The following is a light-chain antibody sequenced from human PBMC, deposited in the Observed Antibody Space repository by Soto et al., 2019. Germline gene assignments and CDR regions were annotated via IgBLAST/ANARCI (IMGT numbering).Light chain of an antibody. V-gene: IGLV1-40*01. CDR2: ANS. CDR3: QSYDSSLSAVV. Sequence: QSVLTQPPSVSGAPGQRVTISCIGSSSDIGAGHDVHWYQQLPGTAPKLLIYANSDRSSGVPDRFSGSKSGTSASLAITGLQPEDEADYYCQSYDSSLSAVVFGGGTKLTVL. J-gene: IGLJ2*01. CDR1: SSDIGAGHD.